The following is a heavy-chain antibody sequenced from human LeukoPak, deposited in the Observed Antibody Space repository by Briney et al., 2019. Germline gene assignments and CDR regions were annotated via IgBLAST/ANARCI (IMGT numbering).Heavy chain of an antibody. D-gene: IGHD3-10*01. CDR1: GYTFTSYA. V-gene: IGHV1-3*01. CDR2: INAGNGNT. Sequence: PAASVKVSCKASGYTFTSYAMHWVRQAPGQRLEWMGWINAGNGNTKYSQKFQGRVTITRDTSASTAYMELSSLRSEDTAVYYCAREGAGIWFGESYGMDVWGQGTTVTVSS. J-gene: IGHJ6*02. CDR3: AREGAGIWFGESYGMDV.